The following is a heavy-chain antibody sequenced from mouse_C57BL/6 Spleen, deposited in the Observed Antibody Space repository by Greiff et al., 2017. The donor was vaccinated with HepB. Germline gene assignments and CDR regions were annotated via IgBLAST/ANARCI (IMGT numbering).Heavy chain of an antibody. CDR2: ISSGSSTI. J-gene: IGHJ2*01. V-gene: IGHV5-17*01. CDR1: GFTFSDYG. CDR3: ATGGVDY. Sequence: EVQLVESGGGLVKPGGSLKLSCAASGFTFSDYGMHWVRQAPEKGLEWVAYISSGSSTIYYADTVKGRFTISRDNAKNTQFLQMTSLRSEDTAMYYCATGGVDYWGHGTTLTVSS.